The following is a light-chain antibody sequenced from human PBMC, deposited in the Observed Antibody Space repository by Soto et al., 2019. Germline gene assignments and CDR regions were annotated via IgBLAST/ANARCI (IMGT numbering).Light chain of an antibody. CDR1: QSVSSSY. V-gene: IGKV3-20*01. CDR3: QQYGKT. CDR2: GAS. Sequence: EIVLTQSPGTLSLSPGERATLSCRASQSVSSSYLAWYLQKPGQAPRLLIYGASSRATGIPDRFSGSGSGTDFTLTISRLEPEDFAVYYCQQYGKTFGQGTKV. J-gene: IGKJ1*01.